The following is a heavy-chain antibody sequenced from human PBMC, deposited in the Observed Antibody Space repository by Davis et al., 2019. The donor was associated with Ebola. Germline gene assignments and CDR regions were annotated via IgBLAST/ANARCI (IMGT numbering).Heavy chain of an antibody. CDR1: GYTFTSYG. D-gene: IGHD2-21*01. Sequence: ASVKVSCKASGYTFTSYGISRVRQAPGQGLEWMGWISAYNGNTNYAQKLQGRVTMTTDTSTSTAYMELRSLRSDDTAVYYCARRYDCCGDCLFYYYYYMDVWGKGTTVTVSS. V-gene: IGHV1-18*01. CDR2: ISAYNGNT. J-gene: IGHJ6*03. CDR3: ARRYDCCGDCLFYYYYYMDV.